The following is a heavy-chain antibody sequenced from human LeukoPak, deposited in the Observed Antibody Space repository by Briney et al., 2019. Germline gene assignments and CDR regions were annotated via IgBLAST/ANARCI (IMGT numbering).Heavy chain of an antibody. J-gene: IGHJ4*02. CDR1: GGSFSGYY. D-gene: IGHD3-10*01. CDR3: ARGRGLLL. CDR2: INHSGST. V-gene: IGHV4-34*01. Sequence: KSSETLSLTCAAYGGSFSGYYWSWIRQPPGKGLEWIGEINHSGSTNYNPSLKSRVTISVDTSKNQFSLKLSSVTAADTAVYYCARGRGLLLWGQGTLVTVSS.